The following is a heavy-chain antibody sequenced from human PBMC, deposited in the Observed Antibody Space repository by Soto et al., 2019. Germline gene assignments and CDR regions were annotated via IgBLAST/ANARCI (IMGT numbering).Heavy chain of an antibody. CDR1: GFTFSAYG. J-gene: IGHJ3*02. CDR2: ISHDGTNK. V-gene: IGHV3-30*18. CDR3: AKARSPHNSFDM. Sequence: HPGGSLRLSCEVSGFTFSAYGMHWVRQAPGKGLEWVAAISHDGTNKNYGDSVKGRFTISRDNSKNNLYLQMNSLRAEDTAVYYCAKARSPHNSFDMWGQGTVVTVSS.